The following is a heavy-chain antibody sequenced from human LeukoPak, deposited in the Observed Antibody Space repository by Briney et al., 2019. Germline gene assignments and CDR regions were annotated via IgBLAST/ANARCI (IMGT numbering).Heavy chain of an antibody. Sequence: PSETLSLTCTVSGGSISSGSYCWSWIRQPAGKGLEWIGRIYTSGSTNYNPSLKSRVTISVDTSKNQFSLKLSSVTAADTAVYYCARVGYYYDSSGYYYGRGDQLDAFDIWGQGTMVTVSS. CDR1: GGSISSGSYC. D-gene: IGHD3-22*01. V-gene: IGHV4-61*02. CDR3: ARVGYYYDSSGYYYGRGDQLDAFDI. CDR2: IYTSGST. J-gene: IGHJ3*02.